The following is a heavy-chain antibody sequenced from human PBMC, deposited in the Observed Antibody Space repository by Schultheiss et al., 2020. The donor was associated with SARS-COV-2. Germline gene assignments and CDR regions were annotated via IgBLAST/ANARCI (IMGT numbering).Heavy chain of an antibody. CDR3: AREDKWNYALFDY. D-gene: IGHD1-7*01. CDR2: IWYDGSNK. V-gene: IGHV3-33*01. Sequence: GGSLRLSCAASGFTFSSYGMHWVRQAPGKGLEWVAVIWYDGSNKYYADSVKGRFTISRDNAKNSLYLQMNSLRAEDTAVYYCAREDKWNYALFDYWGQGTLVTVSS. J-gene: IGHJ4*02. CDR1: GFTFSSYG.